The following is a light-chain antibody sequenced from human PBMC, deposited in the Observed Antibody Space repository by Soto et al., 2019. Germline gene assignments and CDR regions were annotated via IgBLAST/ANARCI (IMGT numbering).Light chain of an antibody. J-gene: IGKJ1*01. CDR2: DAS. V-gene: IGKV3-15*01. CDR3: QQYNNWPRET. CDR1: ESVGSN. Sequence: EIVMTQSPATLSVSPGEKASLSCRASESVGSNLAWYHQRPGQAPRLLIYDASTRAPGIPARFSGSGSGTEFTLTISSLQSEDFAIYYCQQYNNWPRETFGQGTKVEFK.